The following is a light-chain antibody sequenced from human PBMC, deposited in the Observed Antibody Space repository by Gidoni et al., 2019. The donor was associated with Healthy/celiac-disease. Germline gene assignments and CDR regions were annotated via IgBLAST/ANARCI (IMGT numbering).Light chain of an antibody. CDR3: QQYNNWPRT. Sequence: EIVLTQSPATLPVSPGERATLSCRASQSVTSNLAWYQQKPGQDPRLLIYGASTWATGIPARFSGSESGTEFTLTISSLQSEDFAVYYCQQYNNWPRTFGQGTKVEIK. CDR2: GAS. V-gene: IGKV3-15*01. CDR1: QSVTSN. J-gene: IGKJ1*01.